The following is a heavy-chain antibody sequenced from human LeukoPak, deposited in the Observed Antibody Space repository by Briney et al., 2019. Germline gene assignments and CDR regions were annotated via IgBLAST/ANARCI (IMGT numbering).Heavy chain of an antibody. D-gene: IGHD3-16*01. J-gene: IGHJ6*02. V-gene: IGHV3-30*01. CDR3: AKDLPTRLEYDYVLPSMDV. CDR1: GFTFSSYA. CDR2: ISYDGSNK. Sequence: PGGSLRLSCAASGFTFSSYAMHWVRQAPGKGLEWVAVISYDGSNKYYADSVKGRFTISRDNSKNTLYLQMNSLRAEDTAVYFCAKDLPTRLEYDYVLPSMDVWGQGTTVTVSS.